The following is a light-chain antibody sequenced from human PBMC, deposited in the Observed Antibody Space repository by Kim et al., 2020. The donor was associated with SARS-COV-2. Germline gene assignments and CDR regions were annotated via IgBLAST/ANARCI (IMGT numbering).Light chain of an antibody. Sequence: QKVTISCSGSSSNIGNNYVSWYQQLPGTAPKLLVYDNNKRPSGIPDRFSGSKSGTSATLGITGLQTGDEADYYCGTWDSSLSAVRVFGGGTQLTVL. CDR1: SSNIGNNY. CDR2: DNN. CDR3: GTWDSSLSAVRV. J-gene: IGLJ3*02. V-gene: IGLV1-51*01.